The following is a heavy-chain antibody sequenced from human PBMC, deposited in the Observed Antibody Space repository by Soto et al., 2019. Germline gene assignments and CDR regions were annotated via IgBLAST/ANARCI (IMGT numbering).Heavy chain of an antibody. CDR3: AKGRGGSGSLTPRVDF. D-gene: IGHD3-10*01. V-gene: IGHV3-23*01. CDR2: ISGGGDTT. J-gene: IGHJ4*02. Sequence: EVQLLESGGGLVQPGGSLRLSCAASGFTFNNYAMTWVRQAPGKGLEWVSAISGGGDTTSYADPVKGRFTVSRDGSKNTPYLQMSSLRAEDTALYYCAKGRGGSGSLTPRVDFWGQGTLVTVSS. CDR1: GFTFNNYA.